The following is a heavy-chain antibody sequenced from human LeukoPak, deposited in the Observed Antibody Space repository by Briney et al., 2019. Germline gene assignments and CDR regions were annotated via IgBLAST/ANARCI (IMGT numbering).Heavy chain of an antibody. Sequence: GGSLRLSCAASGFTVSSYAMSWVRQAPGKGLEWVSAISGSGGSTYYADSVKGRITISRDNSKNTLYLQMNSLRAEDTAVYYCAKDSLWPSGGAFDIWGQGTMVTVSS. V-gene: IGHV3-23*01. J-gene: IGHJ3*02. CDR2: ISGSGGST. D-gene: IGHD6-25*01. CDR1: GFTVSSYA. CDR3: AKDSLWPSGGAFDI.